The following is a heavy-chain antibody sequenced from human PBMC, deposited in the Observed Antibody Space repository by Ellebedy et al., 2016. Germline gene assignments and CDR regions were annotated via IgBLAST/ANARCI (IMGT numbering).Heavy chain of an antibody. V-gene: IGHV3-21*01. CDR3: TRGGLDNSFDV. CDR1: GFTFNIAG. Sequence: GESLKISXAASGFTFNIAGMTWVRQAPGKGLEWVATIVFSGTATYYSDSVKGRFIISRDNAKNSLFLQMNSLRDEDTAVYYCTRGGLDNSFDVWGQGTMVTVS. CDR2: IVFSGTAT. J-gene: IGHJ3*01. D-gene: IGHD3-16*01.